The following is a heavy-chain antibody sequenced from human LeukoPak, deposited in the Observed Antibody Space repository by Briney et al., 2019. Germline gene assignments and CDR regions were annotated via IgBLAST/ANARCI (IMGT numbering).Heavy chain of an antibody. Sequence: PSETLSLTCTVSGGSISSYYWSWIRQPPGKGLEWIGSIYYSGSTYYHPSLKSRVTISVDTSKNQFSLKLSSVTAADTAVYYCARADRYNWNPGDYFDYWGQGTLVTVSS. J-gene: IGHJ4*02. CDR2: IYYSGST. CDR1: GGSISSYY. D-gene: IGHD1-20*01. V-gene: IGHV4-59*12. CDR3: ARADRYNWNPGDYFDY.